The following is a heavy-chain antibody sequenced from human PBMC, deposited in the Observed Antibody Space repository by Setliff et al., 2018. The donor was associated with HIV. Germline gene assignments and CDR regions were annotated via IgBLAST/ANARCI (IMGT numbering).Heavy chain of an antibody. D-gene: IGHD3-10*01. CDR1: GDSISSSDYF. Sequence: KTSETLSLTCTVSGDSISSSDYFWTWIRQRPGKGLGWIGYIYHSGSTYYNPSLKSRLTMSVDTSKNQFSLKLNSVTAADTAVYYCARAPTGGLVGYFHHWGQGTLVTVSS. V-gene: IGHV4-31*03. CDR3: ARAPTGGLVGYFHH. J-gene: IGHJ1*01. CDR2: IYHSGST.